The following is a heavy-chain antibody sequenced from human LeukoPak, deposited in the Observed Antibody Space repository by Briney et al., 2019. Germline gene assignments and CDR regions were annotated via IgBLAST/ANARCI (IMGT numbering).Heavy chain of an antibody. V-gene: IGHV3-74*01. J-gene: IGHJ4*02. D-gene: IGHD7-27*01. Sequence: PGGSLRLSCAASGFTFSRDWMHWVRQAPGKGLVWVSRMNSDGSTTNYADSVKGRFTISRDNSKNTLYLQMNSLRAEDTAVYYCFRALMGTSDHWGQGSLVTVSS. CDR3: FRALMGTSDH. CDR1: GFTFSRDW. CDR2: MNSDGSTT.